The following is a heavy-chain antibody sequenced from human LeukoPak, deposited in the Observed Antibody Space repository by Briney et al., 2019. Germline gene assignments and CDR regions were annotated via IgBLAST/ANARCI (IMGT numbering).Heavy chain of an antibody. CDR2: ISGSGGST. J-gene: IGHJ5*02. CDR3: ASRDSSGYHNWFDP. Sequence: PGGSLRLSCAASGFTFSSYAMSWVRQAPGKGLEWVSAISGSGGSTYYADSVKGRFTISRDNSKNTLYLQMNSLRAEDTAVYYGASRDSSGYHNWFDPWGQGTLVTVSS. D-gene: IGHD3-22*01. CDR1: GFTFSSYA. V-gene: IGHV3-23*01.